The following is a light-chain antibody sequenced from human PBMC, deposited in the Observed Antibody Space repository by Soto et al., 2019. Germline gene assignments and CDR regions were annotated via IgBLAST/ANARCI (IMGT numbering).Light chain of an antibody. Sequence: NFMLTQPHSVSESPGKTVTISCTGSSDSIASYYVQWYQQRPGSAPTAVIYEDNQRPSGVPDRFSGSIDRASNSASLTISGLKTEDEADYYCQSYDSSNPWVFGGGTQLTV. CDR2: EDN. CDR3: QSYDSSNPWV. CDR1: SDSIASYY. J-gene: IGLJ3*02. V-gene: IGLV6-57*02.